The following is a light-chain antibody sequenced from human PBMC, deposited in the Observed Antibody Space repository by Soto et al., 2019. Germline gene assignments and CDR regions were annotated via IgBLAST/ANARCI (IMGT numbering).Light chain of an antibody. CDR1: QSLLHSNGYNY. V-gene: IGKV2-28*01. J-gene: IGKJ4*01. CDR2: LGS. Sequence: DIVMTQSPLSLPVTPGEPASISCRSSQSLLHSNGYNYLDWYLQKPGQSPQLLIYLGSNRASGVPDRFSGSGSGTDFTLKISRVEAEYVGLYYCMQVLQTPFTFGGGTKVEIQ. CDR3: MQVLQTPFT.